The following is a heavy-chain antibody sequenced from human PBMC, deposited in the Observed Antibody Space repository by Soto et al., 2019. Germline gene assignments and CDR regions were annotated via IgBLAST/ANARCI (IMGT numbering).Heavy chain of an antibody. CDR1: GFTFSSYS. D-gene: IGHD4-4*01. CDR3: ARDGPNYEGLDY. Sequence: PGGSLRLSCAASGFTFSSYSMNWVRQAPGKGLEWVSSISSSSSYIYYADSVKGRFTISRDNAKNSLYLQMNSLRAEDTAVYYCARDGPNYEGLDYWGQGTLVTVSS. V-gene: IGHV3-21*01. J-gene: IGHJ4*02. CDR2: ISSSSSYI.